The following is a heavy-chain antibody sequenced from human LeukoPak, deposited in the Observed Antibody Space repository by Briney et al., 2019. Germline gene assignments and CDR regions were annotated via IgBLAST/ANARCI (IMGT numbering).Heavy chain of an antibody. CDR2: INVDGTT. J-gene: IGHJ4*02. Sequence: GGSLRLSCAASGFTFSNFGMIWVRQVPGKGLEWVSSINVDGTTYYTDSVKGRFTISRDNANNAVFLQMNSLRGEDRALYYCAKLREGPTDYWGQGTLVTVSS. CDR3: AKLREGPTDY. CDR1: GFTFSNFG. V-gene: IGHV3-23*01.